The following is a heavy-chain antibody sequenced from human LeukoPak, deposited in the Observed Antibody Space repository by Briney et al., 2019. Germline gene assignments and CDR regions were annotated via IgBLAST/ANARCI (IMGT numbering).Heavy chain of an antibody. J-gene: IGHJ5*02. CDR1: GFTFSSYG. D-gene: IGHD3-22*01. CDR3: AKRGNYYDSSGYYPT. Sequence: GGSLRLSCAASGFTFSSYGMHWVRQAPGKGLEWVAVISYDGSNKYYADSVKGRFTISRDNSKNTLYLQMNSLRAEDTAVYYCAKRGNYYDSSGYYPTWGQGTLVTVSS. CDR2: ISYDGSNK. V-gene: IGHV3-30*18.